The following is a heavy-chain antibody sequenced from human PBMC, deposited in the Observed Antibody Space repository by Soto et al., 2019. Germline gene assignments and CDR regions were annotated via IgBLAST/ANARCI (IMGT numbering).Heavy chain of an antibody. D-gene: IGHD1-1*01. J-gene: IGHJ5*02. CDR1: GGSISSRNYY. CDR2: ISYSGST. V-gene: IGHV4-39*01. CDR3: ESPNVVDP. Sequence: SETLSLTCTVSGGSISSRNYYWGWIRQPPGKGLEWVGSISYSGSTYYNPSLKSRVTMSVDMSKNQFSLKLSSVTSADTAVYYCESPNVVDPWGQGTLVTVSS.